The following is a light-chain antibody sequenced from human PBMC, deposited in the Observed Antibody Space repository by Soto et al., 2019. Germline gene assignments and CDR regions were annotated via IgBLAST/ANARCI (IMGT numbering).Light chain of an antibody. J-gene: IGKJ5*01. CDR1: QSISSY. Sequence: DIRMTQSPSSLSASVGDRVTITCRASQSISSYLNWYQQKPGKAPKLLIYAASSFQSGVPSRFSGSGSGTDFTITISSLQPEDFATYYYQPSYSTSITFGHGTRLDIK. CDR2: AAS. V-gene: IGKV1-39*01. CDR3: QPSYSTSIT.